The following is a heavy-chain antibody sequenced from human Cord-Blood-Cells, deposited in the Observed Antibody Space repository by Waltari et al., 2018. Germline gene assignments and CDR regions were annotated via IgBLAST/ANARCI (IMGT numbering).Heavy chain of an antibody. D-gene: IGHD1-26*01. CDR3: ARGSIVGAINFDY. CDR1: GGSFSGYS. V-gene: IGHV4-34*01. J-gene: IGHJ4*02. CDR2: INHSGST. Sequence: QVQLQQWGAGLLKPSETLSLTCAVYGGSFSGYSWSWIRQPPGKGLEWIGEINHSGSTNYNPSLKSRVTISVDTSKNQFSLKLSSVTAADTAVYYCARGSIVGAINFDYWGQGTLVTVSS.